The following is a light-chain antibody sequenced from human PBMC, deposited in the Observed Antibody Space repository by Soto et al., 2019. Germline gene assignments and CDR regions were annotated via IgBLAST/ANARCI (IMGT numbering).Light chain of an antibody. CDR2: DNN. J-gene: IGLJ2*01. CDR3: ATWDGSLPGEV. V-gene: IGLV1-51*01. CDR1: SSNIGNNY. Sequence: QSVLTQSPSVSAAPGQKVTISCSGSSSNIGNNYVSWYQQLPGIAPKLLIYDNNKRPSGIPDRFSGSKSGTSGTLDITGLQTGDEADYYCATWDGSLPGEVFGGGTKLTAL.